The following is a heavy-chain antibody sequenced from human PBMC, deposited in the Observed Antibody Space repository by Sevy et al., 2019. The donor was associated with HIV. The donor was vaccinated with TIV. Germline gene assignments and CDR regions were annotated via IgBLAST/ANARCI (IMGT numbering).Heavy chain of an antibody. J-gene: IGHJ3*01. CDR1: GFTFSNYG. CDR3: AKWSKATDSAFDL. CDR2: VSYDGSTK. Sequence: GGSLRLSCAASGFTFSNYGMHWVRQAPGKGLEWVAVVSYDGSTKYYADFVKGRFTISRDNSKNTVYLQMNTLRTEDTAVFCCAKWSKATDSAFDLWGQGTMVTVSS. D-gene: IGHD1-26*01. V-gene: IGHV3-30*18.